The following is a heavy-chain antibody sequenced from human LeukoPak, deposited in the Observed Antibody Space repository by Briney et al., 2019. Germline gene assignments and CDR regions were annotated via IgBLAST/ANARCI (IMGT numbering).Heavy chain of an antibody. V-gene: IGHV4-34*01. CDR1: GGSFSGYY. D-gene: IGHD7-27*01. J-gene: IGHJ4*02. Sequence: SETLSLTCAVYGGSFSGYYWSWIRQPPGKGLEWIGEINHSGSTNYNPSLKSRVTISVDTSKNQFSLKLSSVTAADTAVYYRARRSAGDDYWGQGTLVTVSS. CDR3: ARRSAGDDY. CDR2: INHSGST.